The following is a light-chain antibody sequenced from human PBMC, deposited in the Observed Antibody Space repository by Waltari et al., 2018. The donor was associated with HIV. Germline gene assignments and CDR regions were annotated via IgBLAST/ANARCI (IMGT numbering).Light chain of an antibody. CDR1: PRVSSRD. CDR2: GTS. J-gene: IGKJ1*01. CDR3: LHYDSSVWT. Sequence: EIELTQSPGTLSLSPGERATLSCRASPRVSSRDLAWYQQKPGQAPRLLIYGTSSRPRGIPDRFSGSWSGTDFTLTISRLEPDDFALYYCLHYDSSVWTFGQGTKVELK. V-gene: IGKV3-20*01.